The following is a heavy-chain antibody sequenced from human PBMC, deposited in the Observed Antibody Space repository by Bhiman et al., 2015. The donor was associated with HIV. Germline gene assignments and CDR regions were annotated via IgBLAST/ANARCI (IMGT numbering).Heavy chain of an antibody. Sequence: EVQLVESGGGLVKPGGSLRLSCTASGFNFRAYSMNWVRQAPGKGLEWISYIGSSRSIIHYADSVKGRFTISRDNARNSLYLQMNSLRTEDTAVYFCARGPSASDGQIPWVYWGQGTLVTVSS. CDR3: ARGPSASDGQIPWVY. J-gene: IGHJ4*02. D-gene: IGHD5-24*01. CDR2: IGSSRSII. V-gene: IGHV3-21*05. CDR1: GFNFRAYS.